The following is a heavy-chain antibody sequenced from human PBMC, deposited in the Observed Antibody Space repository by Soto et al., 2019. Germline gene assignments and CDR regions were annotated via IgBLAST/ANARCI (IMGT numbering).Heavy chain of an antibody. CDR1: GGSFSGYY. J-gene: IGHJ4*02. CDR2: INHSGST. CDR3: ARGRCSGGSCYSSSVEGYFDY. D-gene: IGHD2-15*01. V-gene: IGHV4-34*01. Sequence: TLSLTCAVYGGSFSGYYWSWIRQPPGKGLEWIGEINHSGSTNYNPSLKSRVTISVDTSKNQFSLKLSSVTAADTAVYYCARGRCSGGSCYSSSVEGYFDYWGQGTLVTVSS.